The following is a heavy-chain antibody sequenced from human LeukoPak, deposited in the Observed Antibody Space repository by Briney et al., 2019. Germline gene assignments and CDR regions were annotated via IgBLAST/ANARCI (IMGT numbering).Heavy chain of an antibody. CDR2: IKSKVDGGAV. CDR1: GFTFSNAW. J-gene: IGHJ6*04. Sequence: GSLRLSCVASGFTFSNAWMSWVRQAPGKGLEWVGRIKSKVDGGAVDYAAPVQGRFTISRDDSKNTQYLEMNSLKTEDTAIYYCTPDLMDVWGKGTTVTVSP. V-gene: IGHV3-15*01. CDR3: TPDLMDV.